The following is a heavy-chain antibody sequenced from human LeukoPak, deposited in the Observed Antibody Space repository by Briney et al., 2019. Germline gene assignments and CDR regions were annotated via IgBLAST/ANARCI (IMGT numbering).Heavy chain of an antibody. CDR1: GFTFSSYG. CDR3: AKDELLLSFED. Sequence: GGSLRLSCAASGFTFSSYGMHWVRQAPGKGLKWVAFIRSDGSNKYYADSVKGRFTISRDNSKNTLYLQMNSLRAEDTAVYYCAKDELLLSFEDWGQGTLVTVSS. D-gene: IGHD3-10*01. V-gene: IGHV3-30*02. J-gene: IGHJ4*02. CDR2: IRSDGSNK.